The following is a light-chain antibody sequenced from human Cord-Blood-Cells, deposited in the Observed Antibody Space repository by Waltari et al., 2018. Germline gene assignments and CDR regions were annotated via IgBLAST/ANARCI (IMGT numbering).Light chain of an antibody. CDR2: DAS. J-gene: IGKJ1*01. CDR3: QQYNSYSPWT. Sequence: DIQMTQSPPPLSASVGDRVTITCRASQSISSWLAWYQQKPGKAPKLLIYDASSLESGVPSRFSGSGSGTEFTLTISSLQPDDFATYYCQQYNSYSPWTFGQGTKVEIK. CDR1: QSISSW. V-gene: IGKV1-5*01.